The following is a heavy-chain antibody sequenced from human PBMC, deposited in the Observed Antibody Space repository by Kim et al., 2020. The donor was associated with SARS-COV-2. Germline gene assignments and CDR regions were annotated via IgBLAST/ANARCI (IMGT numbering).Heavy chain of an antibody. CDR1: GFTFSSYS. Sequence: GGSLRLSCAASGFTFSSYSMNWVRQAPGKGLEWVSYISSSSSTIYYADSVKGRFTISRDNAKNSLYLQMNSLRDEDTAVYYCARWYDRFLEWNAYGMDVWGQGTTVTVSS. D-gene: IGHD3-3*01. J-gene: IGHJ6*02. CDR2: ISSSSSTI. V-gene: IGHV3-48*02. CDR3: ARWYDRFLEWNAYGMDV.